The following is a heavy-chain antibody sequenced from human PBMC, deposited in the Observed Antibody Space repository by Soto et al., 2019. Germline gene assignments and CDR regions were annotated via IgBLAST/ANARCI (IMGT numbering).Heavy chain of an antibody. CDR3: ARDSYDSSGYYYDH. CDR1: GFTFSSYS. Sequence: GESLKISCAASGFTFSSYSMNWVRQAPGKGLEWVSYISSSSSTIYYADSVKGRFTISRDNAKNSLYLQMNSLRDEDTAVYYCARDSYDSSGYYYDHWGQGTLVTVSS. V-gene: IGHV3-48*02. D-gene: IGHD3-22*01. J-gene: IGHJ4*02. CDR2: ISSSSSTI.